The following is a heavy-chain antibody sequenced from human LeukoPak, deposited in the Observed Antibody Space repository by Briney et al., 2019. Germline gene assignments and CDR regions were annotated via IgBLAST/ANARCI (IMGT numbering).Heavy chain of an antibody. V-gene: IGHV4-59*01. CDR3: AGGSSGSYGHYYYYMDV. CDR2: IYYSGST. J-gene: IGHJ6*03. CDR1: GGSISSYY. D-gene: IGHD1-26*01. Sequence: SETLCLTCTVSGGSISSYYWSWIRQPPGKGLEWIGYIYYSGSTNYNPSLKSRVTISVDTSKNQFSLKLSSVTAADTAVYYCAGGSSGSYGHYYYYMDVWGKGTTVTVSS.